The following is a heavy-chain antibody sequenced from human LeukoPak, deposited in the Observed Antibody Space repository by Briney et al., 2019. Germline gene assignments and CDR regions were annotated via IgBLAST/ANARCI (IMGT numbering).Heavy chain of an antibody. CDR1: GFIFSSYA. J-gene: IGHJ5*02. V-gene: IGHV3-23*01. CDR2: ISGSGGST. D-gene: IGHD5-18*01. CDR3: AKTLYSYGYDLFEFDP. Sequence: GGSLRLSCAASGFIFSSYAMSWVRQAPGKGLEWVSAISGSGGSTYYADSVKGRFTISRDNSKNTLYLQMNSLRAEDTAVYYCAKTLYSYGYDLFEFDPWGQGTLVTVSS.